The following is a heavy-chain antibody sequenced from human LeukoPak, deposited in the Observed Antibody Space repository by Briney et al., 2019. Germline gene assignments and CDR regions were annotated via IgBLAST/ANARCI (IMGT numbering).Heavy chain of an antibody. CDR2: ISGSGGSK. CDR3: AKSKLTSYLFDN. D-gene: IGHD1-26*01. V-gene: IGHV3-23*01. CDR1: GFTFSSYA. J-gene: IGHJ4*02. Sequence: GGSLRLSCAASGFTFSSYAISWVRQAPGKGLEWVSAISGSGGSKYYADYVKGRFSIPRDNSKNTLYLQMNSLGAEDTAVYYCAKSKLTSYLFDNWGQGILVTVSS.